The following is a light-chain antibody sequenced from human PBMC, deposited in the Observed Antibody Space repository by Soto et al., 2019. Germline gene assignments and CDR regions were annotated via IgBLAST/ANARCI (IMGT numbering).Light chain of an antibody. Sequence: ENVLTQSPATLSFSPGESATLSCRASQSVSNYVAWYQQKPGQAPRLLIYDASNRATGIPARFSGSGSGTDFTLTISSLEPEDFAVYYCQQRSNWLFGPGTKVDIK. CDR1: QSVSNY. J-gene: IGKJ3*01. CDR2: DAS. V-gene: IGKV3-11*01. CDR3: QQRSNWL.